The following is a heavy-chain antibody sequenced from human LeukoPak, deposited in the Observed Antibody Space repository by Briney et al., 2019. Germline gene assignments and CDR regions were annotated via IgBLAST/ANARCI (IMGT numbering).Heavy chain of an antibody. CDR3: ARGLPGHTSALGY. V-gene: IGHV3-74*01. CDR1: GFTFSSYW. Sequence: GGSLRLSCVASGFTFSSYWMHWVRQAPGKGLVWVSRINSDGSSTTYADSVKGRFTISRDNAKNTVYVQMNSLRAEDAAVYYCARGLPGHTSALGYWGQGTLVTVSS. J-gene: IGHJ4*02. D-gene: IGHD6-25*01. CDR2: INSDGSST.